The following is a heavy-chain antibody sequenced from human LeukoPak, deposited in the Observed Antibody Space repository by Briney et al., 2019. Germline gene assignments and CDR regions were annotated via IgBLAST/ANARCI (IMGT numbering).Heavy chain of an antibody. D-gene: IGHD5-18*01. J-gene: IGHJ3*01. CDR1: GFRFNNYA. V-gene: IGHV3-30*04. Sequence: GRSLRLSCAASGFRFNNYAMHWVRPPPGTGLEWVAVMSMDGIQEYYADSVKGRFSTSRENSRTTLYLQRNRLTSEDTAVYYCARAVYSHALDGLDLWGQGTMVTVSS. CDR3: ARAVYSHALDGLDL. CDR2: MSMDGIQE.